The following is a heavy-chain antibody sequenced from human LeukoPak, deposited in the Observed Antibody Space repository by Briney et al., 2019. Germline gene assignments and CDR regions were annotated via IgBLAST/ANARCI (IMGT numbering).Heavy chain of an antibody. D-gene: IGHD6-13*01. Sequence: GESLKISCKGSGYSFTNYWIGWVRQMPGKGLEWMGIIYPDDSDTRYSPSFQGQVTISADKSISTAYLQWSSLKASDTAMYYRARRSGYSNSWYYFDYWGQGTLATVSS. CDR3: ARRSGYSNSWYYFDY. V-gene: IGHV5-51*01. J-gene: IGHJ4*02. CDR1: GYSFTNYW. CDR2: IYPDDSDT.